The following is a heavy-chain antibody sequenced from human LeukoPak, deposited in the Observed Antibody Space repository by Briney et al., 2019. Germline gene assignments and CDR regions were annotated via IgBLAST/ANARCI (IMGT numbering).Heavy chain of an antibody. CDR1: GGSFSVYY. J-gene: IGHJ5*01. D-gene: IGHD7-27*01. V-gene: IGHV4-34*01. CDR2: IHHGGSP. Sequence: SETLSLTCAVYGGSFSVYYWSWIRQPPGKGLEWIGEIHHGGSPSYNPSLKSRVTISLDTSKNQLSLKLSSVTATDTAVYYCTKTGDKNLDSWARGPRVPVSS. CDR3: TKTGDKNLDS.